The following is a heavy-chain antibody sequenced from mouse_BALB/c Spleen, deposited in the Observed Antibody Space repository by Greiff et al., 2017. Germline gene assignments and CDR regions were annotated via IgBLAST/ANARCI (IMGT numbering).Heavy chain of an antibody. V-gene: IGHV1-5*01. CDR2: IYPGNSDT. CDR3: TRRIYYYGSSHTPYAMDY. J-gene: IGHJ4*01. Sequence: VQLKESGTVLARPGASVKMSCKASGYSFTSYWMHWVKQRPGQGLEWIGAIYPGNSDTSYNQKFKGKAKLTAVTSASTAYMELSSLTNEDSAVYYCTRRIYYYGSSHTPYAMDYWGQGTSVTVSS. CDR1: GYSFTSYW. D-gene: IGHD1-1*01.